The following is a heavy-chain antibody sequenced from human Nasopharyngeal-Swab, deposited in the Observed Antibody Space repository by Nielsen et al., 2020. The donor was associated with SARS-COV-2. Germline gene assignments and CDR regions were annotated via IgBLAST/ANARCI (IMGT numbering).Heavy chain of an antibody. J-gene: IGHJ4*02. Sequence: ASGYTLTLSYTYRVRLVPGLGLEWKGIINPSGGSTNYAQGFQGRVTMTRDTSTNSVYMELSSLRSEDTAMYYCARSIIGLRDYGDYSVEFRTISHFDYWGQGTLVTVSS. CDR1: GYTLTLSY. V-gene: IGHV1-46*01. D-gene: IGHD4-17*01. CDR3: ARSIIGLRDYGDYSVEFRTISHFDY. CDR2: INPSGGST.